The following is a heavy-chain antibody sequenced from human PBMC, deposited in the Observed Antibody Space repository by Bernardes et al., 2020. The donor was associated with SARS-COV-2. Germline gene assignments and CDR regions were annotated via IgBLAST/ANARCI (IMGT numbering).Heavy chain of an antibody. V-gene: IGHV1-24*01. D-gene: IGHD1-26*01. Sequence: AAWKDYCKVSGYTLTALSMHWVRQAPGKGLEWMGGFDPEDGATIYAQKFQGRVTMTEDTSTDTAYMELSSLRSEDTAVYYCATAAVVGATGWFDPWGQGTLVTVSS. CDR1: GYTLTALS. CDR3: ATAAVVGATGWFDP. CDR2: FDPEDGAT. J-gene: IGHJ5*02.